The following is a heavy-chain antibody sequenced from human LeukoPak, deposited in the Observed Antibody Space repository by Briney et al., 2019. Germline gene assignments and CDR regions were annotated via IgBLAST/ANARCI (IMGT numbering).Heavy chain of an antibody. V-gene: IGHV1-2*02. CDR2: INPNNGGT. D-gene: IGHD6-13*01. CDR3: AREATVVAVGTAGINFDY. CDR1: GYTFTGHY. Sequence: AAVKVSCKASGYTFTGHYMHWVRQAPGQGLEWMGWINPNNGGTHYAQNFQGRVTMTRDTPINTAFMELSRLKSDDTAIYYCAREATVVAVGTAGINFDYWGQGTLVTVSS. J-gene: IGHJ4*02.